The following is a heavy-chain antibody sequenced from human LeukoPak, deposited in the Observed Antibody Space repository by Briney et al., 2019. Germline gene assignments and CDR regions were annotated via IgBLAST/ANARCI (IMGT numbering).Heavy chain of an antibody. CDR2: IAFDGSNA. V-gene: IGHV3-30-3*01. CDR3: SRGRYGDYSRSGYYYGMDV. Sequence: GGSLRLSCVASGFTFSSYAMHWVRQAPGKGLEWVAVIAFDGSNALYADSVKGRFTISRDMSKSTLYLEMNSLKEEDSAIYYCSRGRYGDYSRSGYYYGMDVWGQGTTVTVSS. D-gene: IGHD4-17*01. J-gene: IGHJ6*02. CDR1: GFTFSSYA.